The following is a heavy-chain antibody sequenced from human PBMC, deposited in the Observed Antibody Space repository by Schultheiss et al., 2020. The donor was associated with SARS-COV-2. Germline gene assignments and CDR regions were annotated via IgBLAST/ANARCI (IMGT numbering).Heavy chain of an antibody. CDR3: ARGGWKDAFDI. CDR2: IYYSGST. D-gene: IGHD6-19*01. J-gene: IGHJ3*02. Sequence: SETLSLTCTVSGGSISSYYWSWIRQPPGKGLEWIGYIYYSGSTNYNPSLKSRVTISVDTSKNQFSLKLSSVTAADTAVYYCARGGWKDAFDIWGQGTMVTVSS. V-gene: IGHV4-59*12. CDR1: GGSISSYY.